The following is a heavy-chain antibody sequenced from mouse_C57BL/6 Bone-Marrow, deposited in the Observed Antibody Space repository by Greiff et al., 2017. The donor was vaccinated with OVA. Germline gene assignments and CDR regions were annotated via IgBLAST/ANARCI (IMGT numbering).Heavy chain of an antibody. Sequence: VQLQQSGAELVRPGTSVKVSCKASGYAFTNYLIEWVKQRPGQGLEWIGGINPGSGGTNYNEKFKGKATLTADKSSSTAYMQLSSLTSEDSAVYFCARNYYYGSSYVGYFDVWGTGTTVTVSS. D-gene: IGHD1-1*01. CDR2: INPGSGGT. CDR1: GYAFTNYL. CDR3: ARNYYYGSSYVGYFDV. V-gene: IGHV1-54*01. J-gene: IGHJ1*03.